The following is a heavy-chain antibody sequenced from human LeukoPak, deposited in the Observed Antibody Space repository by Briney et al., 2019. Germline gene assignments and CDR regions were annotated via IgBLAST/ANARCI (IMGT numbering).Heavy chain of an antibody. CDR3: ARDSTSSSGSYNGSPYNWFDP. CDR1: GFTFSSYA. CDR2: ISSNGGST. V-gene: IGHV3-64*01. Sequence: GGSLRLSCAASGFTFSSYAMHWVRQTPGKGLEYVSAISSNGGSTYYANSVKGRFTISRDNSKNTLYLQMGSLRAEDMAVYYCARDSTSSSGSYNGSPYNWFDPWGQGTLVTVSS. D-gene: IGHD1-26*01. J-gene: IGHJ5*02.